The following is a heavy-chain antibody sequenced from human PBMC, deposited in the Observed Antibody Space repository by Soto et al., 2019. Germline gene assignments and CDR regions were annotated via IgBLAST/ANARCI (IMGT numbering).Heavy chain of an antibody. CDR2: IHGDGGKI. J-gene: IGHJ4*02. Sequence: EVQLVEAGGGLVQPGGSLRLACAASGFMFSAYWMSWVRQAPGKGLEGVANIHGDGGKIYYVDSVKGRFTISRDNAKRSLYLQMNSLRAEDTAGYYCARDFYGGYTYVPVDYWGQGALVAVSS. CDR3: ARDFYGGYTYVPVDY. V-gene: IGHV3-7*01. D-gene: IGHD5-18*01. CDR1: GFMFSAYW.